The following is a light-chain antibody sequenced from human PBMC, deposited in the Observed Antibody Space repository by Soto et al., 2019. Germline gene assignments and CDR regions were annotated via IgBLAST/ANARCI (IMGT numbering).Light chain of an antibody. J-gene: IGKJ1*01. CDR2: DGY. Sequence: DFHTVQFPSTLSASLGDRFTITCLASQTINNKLAWYQKKPGKAPKLLIYDGYTLESGVPSRFSGSGSGTEFTLTISSLQPDDFAAYYCQHYKMDSPWTFGEGTKVDI. V-gene: IGKV1-5*01. CDR3: QHYKMDSPWT. CDR1: QTINNK.